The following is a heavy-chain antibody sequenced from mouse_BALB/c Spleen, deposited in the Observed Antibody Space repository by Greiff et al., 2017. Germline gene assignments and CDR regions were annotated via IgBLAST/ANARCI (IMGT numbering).Heavy chain of an antibody. J-gene: IGHJ3*01. D-gene: IGHD1-3*01. CDR2: ISSGGSYT. CDR1: GFTFSSYT. CDR3: TREGTNPY. Sequence: EVKLMESGGGLVKPGGSLKLSCAASGFTFSSYTMSWVRQTPEKRLEWVATISSGGSYTYYPDSVKGRFTISRDNAKNTLYLQMSSLKSEDTAMYYCTREGTNPYWGQGTLVTVSA. V-gene: IGHV5-6-4*01.